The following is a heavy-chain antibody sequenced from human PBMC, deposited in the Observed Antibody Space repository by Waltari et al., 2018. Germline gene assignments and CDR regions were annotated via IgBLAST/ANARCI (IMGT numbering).Heavy chain of an antibody. CDR1: GFTFSSYA. Sequence: EVQLLESGGGLVQPGGSLRLSCEASGFTFSSYAMCWVGRAPGKGLEGGSAISGSGGSTYYADSVKGRFTISRDNSKNTLYLQMNSLRAEDTAVYYCAKDHAIVVVTVVDYWGQGTLVTVSS. J-gene: IGHJ4*02. CDR3: AKDHAIVVVTVVDY. CDR2: ISGSGGST. D-gene: IGHD2-21*02. V-gene: IGHV3-23*01.